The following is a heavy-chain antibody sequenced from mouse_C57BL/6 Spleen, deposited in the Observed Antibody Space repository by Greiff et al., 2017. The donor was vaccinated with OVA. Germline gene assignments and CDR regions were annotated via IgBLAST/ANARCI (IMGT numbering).Heavy chain of an antibody. CDR1: GYTFTSYW. CDR2: IDPSDSYP. J-gene: IGHJ2*01. Sequence: VQLQQPGAELVMPGASVKLSCKASGYTFTSYWMHWVKQRPGQGLEWIGEIDPSDSYPNYNQKFKGKSTLKVDKSSSTAYMQLSSLTSEDSAVYYCARRGGEYYFDYWGQGTTLTVSS. V-gene: IGHV1-69*01. CDR3: ARRGGEYYFDY.